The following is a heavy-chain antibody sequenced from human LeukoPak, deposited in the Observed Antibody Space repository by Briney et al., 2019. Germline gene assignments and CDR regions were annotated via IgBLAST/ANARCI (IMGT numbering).Heavy chain of an antibody. V-gene: IGHV1-2*02. D-gene: IGHD3-3*01. CDR2: INPNSGGT. J-gene: IGHJ6*03. CDR3: ARGPRITISLYYYMDV. Sequence: ASVKVSCKASGYTFTGYYMHWVRQAPGQGLEWMGWINPNSGGTSYAQRFQGRVTMTRDTSISTAYMELSRLRSDDTAVYYCARGPRITISLYYYMDVWGKGTTVTVSS. CDR1: GYTFTGYY.